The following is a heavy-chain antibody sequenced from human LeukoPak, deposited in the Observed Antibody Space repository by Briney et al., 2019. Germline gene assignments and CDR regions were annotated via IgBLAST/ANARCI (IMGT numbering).Heavy chain of an antibody. CDR2: ISSSSSYI. CDR3: ARGPGYGSGSNYMDV. CDR1: GFTISSYS. Sequence: VTLSLTCAGSGFTISSYSMNWVRQAPGKGLEWVSSISSSSSYIYYADSVKGRFTISRDDAKNSLYLQMNSLRAEDTAVYYCARGPGYGSGSNYMDVWGKGTTVTISS. J-gene: IGHJ6*03. D-gene: IGHD3-10*01. V-gene: IGHV3-21*01.